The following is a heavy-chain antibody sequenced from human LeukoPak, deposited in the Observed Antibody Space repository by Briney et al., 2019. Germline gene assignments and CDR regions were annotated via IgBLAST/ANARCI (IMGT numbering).Heavy chain of an antibody. CDR3: ARAPLRGGYYYYYMDV. Sequence: GGSLRLSCAASGFPFSSNSMNWVRQAPGKGLEWVSSISSTSSYKYYAEPLKGRFTISRDNAKNSLYLQMNSQRAEDTAVYYCARAPLRGGYYYYYMDVWGKGTTLTVSS. V-gene: IGHV3-21*01. CDR1: GFPFSSNS. D-gene: IGHD3-16*01. CDR2: ISSTSSYK. J-gene: IGHJ6*03.